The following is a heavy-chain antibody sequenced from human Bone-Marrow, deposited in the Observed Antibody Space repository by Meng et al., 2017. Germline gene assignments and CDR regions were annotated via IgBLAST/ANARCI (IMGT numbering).Heavy chain of an antibody. CDR2: INHSGST. CDR3: ARRAFDMDV. Sequence: SETLSLTCAVYGGSFSGYYWSWIRQPPGKGLEWIGEINHSGSTNYNPSLKSRVTISVDTSKNQFSLKLSSVTAADTAVYYCARRAFDMDVWGQGTTVTVSS. CDR1: GGSFSGYY. J-gene: IGHJ6*02. V-gene: IGHV4-34*01. D-gene: IGHD3-3*02.